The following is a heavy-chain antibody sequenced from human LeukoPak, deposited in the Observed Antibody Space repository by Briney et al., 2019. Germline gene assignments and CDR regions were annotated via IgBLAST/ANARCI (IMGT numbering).Heavy chain of an antibody. D-gene: IGHD3-22*01. CDR2: IYPGDSDT. V-gene: IGHV5-51*01. J-gene: IGHJ3*02. CDR1: GYSFTNYW. CDR3: ARTLSSGYSSHAFDI. Sequence: GESLKISCKGSGYSFTNYWIGWVRQMPGKGLEWMGIIYPGDSDTRCSPSFQGQVTISADKSISTAYLQWSSLKASDTAMYYCARTLSSGYSSHAFDIWGQGTMVTVSS.